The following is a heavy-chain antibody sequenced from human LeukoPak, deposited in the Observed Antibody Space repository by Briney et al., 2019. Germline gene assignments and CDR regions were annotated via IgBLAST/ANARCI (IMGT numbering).Heavy chain of an antibody. V-gene: IGHV3-21*01. CDR2: ISSSSSYI. CDR1: AFTFSSYS. Sequence: PGGSLRLSCAASAFTFSSYSMNWVRQAPGKGLEWVSSISSSSSYIYYADSVKGRFTISRDNAKNSLYLQMNSLRAEDTAVYYCAREDTAMVDYWGQGTLVTVSS. D-gene: IGHD5-18*01. CDR3: AREDTAMVDY. J-gene: IGHJ4*02.